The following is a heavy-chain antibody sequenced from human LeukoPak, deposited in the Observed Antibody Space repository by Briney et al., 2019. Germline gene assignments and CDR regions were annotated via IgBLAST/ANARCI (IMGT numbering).Heavy chain of an antibody. CDR2: ISGSGGST. Sequence: PGGSLRLSCAASGFTFSSYAMSWVRQAPGKGLEWVSAISGSGGSTYYADSVKGRFTISRDNSKNTLYLQMNSLRAEDTAVYYCAKDTSENYYDSRGGDAFDIWGQGTMVTVSS. J-gene: IGHJ3*02. V-gene: IGHV3-23*01. D-gene: IGHD3-22*01. CDR1: GFTFSSYA. CDR3: AKDTSENYYDSRGGDAFDI.